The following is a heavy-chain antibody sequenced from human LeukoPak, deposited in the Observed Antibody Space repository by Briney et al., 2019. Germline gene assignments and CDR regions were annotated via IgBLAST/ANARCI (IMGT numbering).Heavy chain of an antibody. V-gene: IGHV1-2*06. D-gene: IGHD3-10*01. CDR1: GYTFTDYY. CDR2: INPNSGGT. Sequence: ASVKVSCKASGYTFTDYYMHWLRQAPGQGLEWMGRINPNSGGTNYAQKFQGRVTITADESTSTAYMELSSLRSEDTAVYYCASSTPTGLYYFDYWGQGTLVTVSS. CDR3: ASSTPTGLYYFDY. J-gene: IGHJ4*02.